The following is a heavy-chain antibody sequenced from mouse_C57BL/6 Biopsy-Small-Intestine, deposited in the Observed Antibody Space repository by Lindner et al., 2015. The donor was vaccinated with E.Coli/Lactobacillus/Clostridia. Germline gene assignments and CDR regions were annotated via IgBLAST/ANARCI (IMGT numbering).Heavy chain of an antibody. J-gene: IGHJ2*01. CDR1: GYSFTGYY. CDR3: TSLTGTKGYFDY. Sequence: VQLQESGPELVKPGASVKISCKASGYSFTGYYMNWVKQSHGNILDWIGYIYPYNGLSSYNQKFKGKAKLTVDKSSSTAYMELRSLTSGDSAVYYCTSLTGTKGYFDYWGQGTTLTVSS. D-gene: IGHD4-1*01. V-gene: IGHV1-31*01. CDR2: IYPYNGLS.